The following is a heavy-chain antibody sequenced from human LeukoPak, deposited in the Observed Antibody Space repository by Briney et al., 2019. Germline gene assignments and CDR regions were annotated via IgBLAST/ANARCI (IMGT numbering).Heavy chain of an antibody. D-gene: IGHD3-10*01. CDR1: GFTFSNYH. J-gene: IGHJ3*02. CDR3: AREAENYGLTLDI. CDR2: ITISSTTR. V-gene: IGHV3-48*02. Sequence: GGSLRLSCAASGFTFSNYHMNWVRQAPGKGLEWISYITISSTTRYYADSVKGRFIVSRDNAKNSLYLQMNSLRDEDTAVYYCAREAENYGLTLDIWGQGTMVTVSS.